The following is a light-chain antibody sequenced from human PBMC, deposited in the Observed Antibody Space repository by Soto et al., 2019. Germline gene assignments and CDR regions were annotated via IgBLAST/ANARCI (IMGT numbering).Light chain of an antibody. CDR1: TSNIGASYD. V-gene: IGLV1-40*01. J-gene: IGLJ1*01. CDR3: QSYANLLNFYV. Sequence: QSKLTQPPSVSGAPGQTVTISCTGSTSNIGASYDIHWYQHLPGAPHNLLIYRDTHPPSGLHNLSSASRAGTSALLAIFGLPPGDEADYYCQSYANLLNFYVFGTGTKLTVL. CDR2: RDT.